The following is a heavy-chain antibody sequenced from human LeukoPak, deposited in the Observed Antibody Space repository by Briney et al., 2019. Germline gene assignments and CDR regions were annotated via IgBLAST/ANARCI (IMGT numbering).Heavy chain of an antibody. CDR3: AREDRPIVLMVYARGDNWFDP. CDR2: IYTSGST. CDR1: GGSISSGSYY. Sequence: KPSQTLSLTCTVSGGSISSGSYYWSWIRQPAGKGLEWIGRIYTSGSTNYNPSLKSRVTMSVDTSKNQFSLKLSSVTAADTAVYYCAREDRPIVLMVYARGDNWFDPWGQGTLVTVSS. V-gene: IGHV4-61*02. D-gene: IGHD2-8*01. J-gene: IGHJ5*02.